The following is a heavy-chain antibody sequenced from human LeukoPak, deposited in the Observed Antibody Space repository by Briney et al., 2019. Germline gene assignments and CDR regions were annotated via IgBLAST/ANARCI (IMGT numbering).Heavy chain of an antibody. CDR3: ARVGSSWYDEYYYMDV. CDR1: GGSFSGYY. J-gene: IGHJ6*03. Sequence: SETLSLTCAVYGGSFSGYYWSWIRQPAGKGLEWIGRIYTSGSTNYNPSLKSRVTMSVDTSKNQFSLKLSSVTAADTAVYYCARVGSSWYDEYYYMDVWGKGTTVTISS. V-gene: IGHV4-59*10. D-gene: IGHD6-13*01. CDR2: IYTSGST.